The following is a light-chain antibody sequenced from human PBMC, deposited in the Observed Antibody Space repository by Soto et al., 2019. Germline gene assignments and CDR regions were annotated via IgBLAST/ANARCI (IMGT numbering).Light chain of an antibody. CDR3: QQYRSSPT. CDR2: GPS. V-gene: IGKV3-20*01. CDR1: QSIISGY. J-gene: IGKJ4*01. Sequence: EIVLTQSPGTLSLSPGERATLSCRASQSIISGYLAWYQQKPGQAPRLLIYGPSSRAAGIPDRFSGSGSGTDFTLTINRLEPEDFAVYYCQQYRSSPTFGGGTKVEIK.